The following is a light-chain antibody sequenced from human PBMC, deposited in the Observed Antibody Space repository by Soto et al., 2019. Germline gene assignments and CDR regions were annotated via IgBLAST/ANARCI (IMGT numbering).Light chain of an antibody. CDR1: QSVNSDY. J-gene: IGKJ1*01. V-gene: IGKV3-20*01. CDR2: GAS. CDR3: QQYDSSPRT. Sequence: EIVLTQSPGTLSLSPGERATLSCRASQSVNSDYLAWYQQKPGQGPRVLMYGASSRPTGIPDRFSGSGSGTDFTLTISRLEPEDFAVYCCQQYDSSPRTFGQGTKVEIK.